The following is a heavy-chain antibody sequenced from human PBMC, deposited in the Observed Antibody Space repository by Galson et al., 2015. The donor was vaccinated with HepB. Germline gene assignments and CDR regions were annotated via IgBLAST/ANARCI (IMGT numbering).Heavy chain of an antibody. V-gene: IGHV3-21*01. CDR2: ISSSSSYI. CDR1: GFTFSSYS. D-gene: IGHD1-20*01. CDR3: ARSITGTTRGWFDP. J-gene: IGHJ5*02. Sequence: SLRLSCAASGFTFSSYSMNWVRQAPGKGLEWVSSISSSSSYIYYADSVKGRFTISRDNAKNSLYLQMNSLRAEDTAVYYCARSITGTTRGWFDPWGQGTLVTVSS.